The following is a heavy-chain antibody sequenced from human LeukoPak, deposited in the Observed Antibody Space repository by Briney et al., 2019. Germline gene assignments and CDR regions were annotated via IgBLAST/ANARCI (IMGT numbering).Heavy chain of an antibody. Sequence: GGSLRLSCAASGFYFANYAMSWVRQAPGKGLEWVSATVGGGSPNTYHADSVKGRFTISRDNSKNTLLLQMNSLRAEDTAIYYCTKAPIVSCSGAFCYPFDSWGQGTLVTVSS. CDR2: TVGGGSPNT. D-gene: IGHD2-15*01. V-gene: IGHV3-23*01. J-gene: IGHJ4*02. CDR3: TKAPIVSCSGAFCYPFDS. CDR1: GFYFANYA.